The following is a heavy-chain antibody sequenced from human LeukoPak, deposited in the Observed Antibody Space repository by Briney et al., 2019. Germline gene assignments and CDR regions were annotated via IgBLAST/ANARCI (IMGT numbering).Heavy chain of an antibody. V-gene: IGHV3-69-1*01. Sequence: PGGSLRLSCAASDSSSVNMDWVRQAPGKGLEWVSHIRSSSETFYADSVKGRFTISRDNARNSLYLQMNNLRGEDTAIYYCARDAGNSGYGCDLWGQGTLVTVSS. CDR3: ARDAGNSGYGCDL. D-gene: IGHD5-12*01. CDR1: DSSSVN. J-gene: IGHJ5*02. CDR2: IRSSSET.